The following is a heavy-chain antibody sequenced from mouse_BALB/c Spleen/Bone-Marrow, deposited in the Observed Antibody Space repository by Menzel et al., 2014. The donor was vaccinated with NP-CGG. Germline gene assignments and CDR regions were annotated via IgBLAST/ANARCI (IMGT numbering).Heavy chain of an antibody. J-gene: IGHJ2*01. V-gene: IGHV14-3*02. CDR1: GFNIKDTY. Sequence: VQLQQSEAELVKPGASVKLSCTASGFNIKDTYMHWVKQRPEQGLEWIGRIDPANGNTKYDLKFQGKATITADTSSNTAYLQLSSLTSEDTAVYYCARYRLGTYFDYWGQGTTLTVSS. D-gene: IGHD2-14*01. CDR2: IDPANGNT. CDR3: ARYRLGTYFDY.